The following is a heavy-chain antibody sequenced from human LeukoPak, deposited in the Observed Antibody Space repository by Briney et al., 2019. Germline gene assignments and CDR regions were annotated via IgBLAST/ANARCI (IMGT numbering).Heavy chain of an antibody. CDR1: GGTFSSYA. Sequence: ASVKVSCKASGGTFSSYAISWVRQAPGQGLKWMGGIIPIFGTANYAQKFQGRVTITADESTSTAYMELSSLRSEDTAVYYCARSYQYSGLFDYWGQGTLVTVSS. D-gene: IGHD5-12*01. V-gene: IGHV1-69*13. CDR2: IIPIFGTA. CDR3: ARSYQYSGLFDY. J-gene: IGHJ4*02.